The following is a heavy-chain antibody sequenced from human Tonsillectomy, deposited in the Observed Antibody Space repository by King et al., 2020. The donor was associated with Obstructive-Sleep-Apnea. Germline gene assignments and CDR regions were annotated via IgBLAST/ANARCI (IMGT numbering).Heavy chain of an antibody. CDR2: ISYDGSNK. V-gene: IGHV3-30*04. CDR1: GFTFRSYA. Sequence: VQLVESGGGVVQPGRSLGLSCAASGFTFRSYAMHWVRQAPGNGLEWVAVISYDGSNKYYADSVKGRFTSSRDNSKNTLYLQMNSLRAEDTAVYYCARDRHYYDSSGYFPYWGQGTLVTVSS. D-gene: IGHD3-22*01. CDR3: ARDRHYYDSSGYFPY. J-gene: IGHJ4*02.